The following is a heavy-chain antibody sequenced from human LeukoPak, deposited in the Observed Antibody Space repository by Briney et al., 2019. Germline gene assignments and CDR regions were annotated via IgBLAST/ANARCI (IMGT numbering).Heavy chain of an antibody. D-gene: IGHD5-12*01. Sequence: GASVKVSCKASGYTFTSYYMHWVRQAPGQGLEWMGIINPSGGSTSYAQKFQGRVTMTRNTSTSTVYMELSSLRSEDTAVYYCARDRVDMRYFDYWGQGTLVTVSS. V-gene: IGHV1-46*01. CDR2: INPSGGST. CDR1: GYTFTSYY. J-gene: IGHJ4*02. CDR3: ARDRVDMRYFDY.